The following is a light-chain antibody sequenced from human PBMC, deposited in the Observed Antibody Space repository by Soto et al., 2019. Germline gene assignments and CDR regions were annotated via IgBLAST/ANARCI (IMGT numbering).Light chain of an antibody. CDR1: ERVNSN. CDR2: GIS. V-gene: IGKV3-15*01. CDR3: QQYSKWPIT. Sequence: EIVMTQSPAILSVSPGESATLSCRASERVNSNYLAWYQQHPGQPPRLLIYGISTRATGIPARFSGSGSGTEFSLTISSLQSEDFAVYYCQQYSKWPITFGQGTKVDI. J-gene: IGKJ1*01.